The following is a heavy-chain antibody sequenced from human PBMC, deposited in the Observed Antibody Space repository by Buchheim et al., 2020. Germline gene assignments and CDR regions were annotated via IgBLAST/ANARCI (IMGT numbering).Heavy chain of an antibody. J-gene: IGHJ6*02. CDR1: GYTFTGYY. V-gene: IGHV1-2*02. D-gene: IGHD3-3*01. CDR3: ARELGTYYDFWSGYYVQSTNKYYYGMDV. Sequence: QVQLVQSGAEVKKPGASVKVSCKASGYTFTGYYMHWVRQAPGQGLEWMGWINPNSGGTNYAQKFQGRVTMTRDTSISTAYMELSRLRSDDTAVYYCARELGTYYDFWSGYYVQSTNKYYYGMDVWGQGTT. CDR2: INPNSGGT.